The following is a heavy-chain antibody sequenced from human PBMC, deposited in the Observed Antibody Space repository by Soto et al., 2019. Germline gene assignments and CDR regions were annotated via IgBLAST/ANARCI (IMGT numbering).Heavy chain of an antibody. CDR1: GYSFPKYY. CDR2: IYPGDSDT. V-gene: IGHV5-51*01. J-gene: IGHJ4*02. CDR3: ARQIGHYYDPYYFDY. D-gene: IGHD3-22*01. Sequence: GESLKISCKGSGYSFPKYYIGWVRQMPGKDLEWMAIIYPGDSDTRYSPSFQGQVTISADKSISTAYLQWSSLKASDTAMYYCARQIGHYYDPYYFDYWGQGTLVTVSS.